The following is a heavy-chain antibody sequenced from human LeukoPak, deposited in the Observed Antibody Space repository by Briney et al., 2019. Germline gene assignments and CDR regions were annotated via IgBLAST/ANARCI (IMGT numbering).Heavy chain of an antibody. D-gene: IGHD3-22*01. J-gene: IGHJ4*02. Sequence: GASVKVSCKASGYTFTGYYMHWVRQAPGQGLEWMGWINPNSGGTNYAQKFQGRVTMTRDTSISTAYMELSRLRSDDTAVYYCARDHYDSKGYYFDYWGQGTLVTVSS. CDR2: INPNSGGT. CDR3: ARDHYDSKGYYFDY. V-gene: IGHV1-2*02. CDR1: GYTFTGYY.